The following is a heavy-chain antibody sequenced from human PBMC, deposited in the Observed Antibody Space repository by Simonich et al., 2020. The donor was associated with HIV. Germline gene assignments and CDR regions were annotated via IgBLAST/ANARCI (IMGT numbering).Heavy chain of an antibody. Sequence: QVTLKESGPALVKPTQTLTLTCTFSGFSLSTSGVGVGWIRQPPGKALGWLALFYWDDDKRYSPSLKSRLAITKYTSKNRVVLTMTNMDPVDTATYYCAHSPGGGSGSYYNYFDYWGQGTLVTVSS. D-gene: IGHD3-10*01. J-gene: IGHJ4*02. CDR3: AHSPGGGSGSYYNYFDY. V-gene: IGHV2-5*02. CDR2: FYWDDDK. CDR1: GFSLSTSGVG.